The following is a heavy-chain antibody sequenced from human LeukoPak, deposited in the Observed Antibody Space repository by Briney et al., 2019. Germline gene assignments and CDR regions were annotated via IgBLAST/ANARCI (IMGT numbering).Heavy chain of an antibody. CDR3: ARGVEQQLVHRFNWFDP. Sequence: PSETLSLTCTVSGGSISSGDYYWSWIRQPPGKGLEWIGYIYHSGSTSYNPSLKSRVTISVDRSKNQFSLNLSSVTAADTAVYYCARGVEQQLVHRFNWFDPWGQGTLVTVSS. CDR1: GGSISSGDYY. J-gene: IGHJ5*02. D-gene: IGHD6-13*01. V-gene: IGHV4-30-2*01. CDR2: IYHSGST.